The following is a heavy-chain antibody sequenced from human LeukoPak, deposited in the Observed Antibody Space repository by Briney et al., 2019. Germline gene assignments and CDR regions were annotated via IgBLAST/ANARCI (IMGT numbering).Heavy chain of an antibody. CDR3: ASYYGSGSYHRDYYYGMDV. CDR2: IIPIFGTA. Sequence: GASVKVSCKASGGTFSSYAISWVRQAPGQGLEWMGGIIPIFGTANYAQKFQGRVTITADESTSTAYMELSSLRSEDTAVYYCASYYGSGSYHRDYYYGMDVWGKETTVTVSS. J-gene: IGHJ6*04. V-gene: IGHV1-69*01. CDR1: GGTFSSYA. D-gene: IGHD3-10*01.